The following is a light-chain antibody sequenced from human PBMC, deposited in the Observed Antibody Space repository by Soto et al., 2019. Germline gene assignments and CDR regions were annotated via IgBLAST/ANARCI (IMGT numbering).Light chain of an antibody. V-gene: IGLV2-23*02. CDR3: CSYVGNDFFYV. J-gene: IGLJ1*01. Sequence: QSVLTQPGSVSGSPGQSITISCTGASSDLGSYDLVSWYQQHPGKAPKTIIYEVTKRPSGVSKRFSGSKSGNTASLTISGLQPEDEADYYCCSYVGNDFFYVFGTGTKVTVL. CDR1: SSDLGSYDL. CDR2: EVT.